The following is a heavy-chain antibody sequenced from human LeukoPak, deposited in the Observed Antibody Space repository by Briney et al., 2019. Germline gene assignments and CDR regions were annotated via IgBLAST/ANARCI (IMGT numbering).Heavy chain of an antibody. D-gene: IGHD2-2*01. CDR3: AREIELGYCSSTSCYQFDY. Sequence: ASVKVSCKASGYTFTSYGISWVRQVPGQGLEWMGWISAYNGNTNYAQKLQGRVTMTTDTSTSTAYTELRSLRSDDTAVYYCAREIELGYCSSTSCYQFDYWGQGTLVTVSS. J-gene: IGHJ4*02. CDR1: GYTFTSYG. CDR2: ISAYNGNT. V-gene: IGHV1-18*01.